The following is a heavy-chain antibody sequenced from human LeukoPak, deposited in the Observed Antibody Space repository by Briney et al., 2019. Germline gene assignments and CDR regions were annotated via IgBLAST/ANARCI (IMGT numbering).Heavy chain of an antibody. J-gene: IGHJ4*02. CDR1: GFNFSSYE. Sequence: GGSLRLSCAASGFNFSSYEMNWVRQAPGKGLEWVSYISSSGSTIYYADSVKGRFTISRDNAKNSLYLQMNSMRAEDTAVYYCTRDRGGSGYDWGQGTLVTVSS. D-gene: IGHD5-12*01. CDR3: TRDRGGSGYD. CDR2: ISSSGSTI. V-gene: IGHV3-48*03.